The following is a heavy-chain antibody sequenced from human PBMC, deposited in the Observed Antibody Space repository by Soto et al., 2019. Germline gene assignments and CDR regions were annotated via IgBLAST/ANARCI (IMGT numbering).Heavy chain of an antibody. CDR3: ARDACSVTSCHTQENYYAMDV. Sequence: QVQLVQSGAEVKKPGASVKVSCKASGYTFTNYAMHWVRQAPGQRLKWMGWINAGNGNTKYSQKFQGRVTITRDTSASTAYMELSSLRSEDTAVYYCARDACSVTSCHTQENYYAMDVWGQGTMVTVSS. J-gene: IGHJ6*02. CDR1: GYTFTNYA. CDR2: INAGNGNT. V-gene: IGHV1-3*01. D-gene: IGHD2-2*01.